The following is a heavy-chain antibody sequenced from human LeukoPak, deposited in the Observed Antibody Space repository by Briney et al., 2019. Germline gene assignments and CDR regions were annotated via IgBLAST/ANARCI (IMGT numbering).Heavy chain of an antibody. J-gene: IGHJ3*02. CDR3: ARGRVSAFDI. D-gene: IGHD2-8*01. Sequence: SQTLSLTCAISGDSVSSNSVAWNWIRQSPSRGPEWLGRTYYRSKWCIDYADSAKSRITISPDTSKNQFSLQLNSMTPEDTAIYYCARGRVSAFDIWGQGTMVTVSS. CDR1: GDSVSSNSVA. V-gene: IGHV6-1*01. CDR2: TYYRSKWCI.